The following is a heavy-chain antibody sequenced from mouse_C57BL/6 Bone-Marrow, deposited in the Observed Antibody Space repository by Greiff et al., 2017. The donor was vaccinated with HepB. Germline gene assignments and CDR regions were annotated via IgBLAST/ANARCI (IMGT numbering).Heavy chain of an antibody. Sequence: EVKLLESGGELVKPGWSLKHWNAASVFTFSRYGMYWVRQTPDKRLEWVATISSGGSYTYYPDRVKGRFTISRDNAKNTLYLQMSSLKSEDTAMYYCARRRGLWYFHVWGTATTVTFFS. J-gene: IGHJ1*03. CDR2: ISSGGSYT. CDR3: ARRRGLWYFHV. V-gene: IGHV5-6*02. D-gene: IGHD3-3*01. CDR1: VFTFSRYG.